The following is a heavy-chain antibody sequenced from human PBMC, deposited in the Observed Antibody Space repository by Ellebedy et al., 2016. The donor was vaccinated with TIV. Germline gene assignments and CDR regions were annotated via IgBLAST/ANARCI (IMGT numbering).Heavy chain of an antibody. J-gene: IGHJ5*02. CDR2: IYYIGRT. Sequence: MPSETLSLPCNLSGGSIGSYYWSWIRQPLGNGLEWIGYIYYIGRTNYNPSLKSRVTISVDTSKNQFSLKLSSVTAADTAVYYCARVPKLYNWFDPWGQGTLVTVSS. CDR3: ARVPKLYNWFDP. V-gene: IGHV4-59*01. CDR1: GGSIGSYY.